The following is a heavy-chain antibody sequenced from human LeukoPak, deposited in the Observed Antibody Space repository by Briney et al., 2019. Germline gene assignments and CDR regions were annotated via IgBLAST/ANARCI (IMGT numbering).Heavy chain of an antibody. V-gene: IGHV1-8*02. D-gene: IGHD1-1*01. J-gene: IGHJ4*02. CDR3: ARGQMELGY. CDR2: MNPNSGNT. Sequence: ASVKVSCKASGYTFTSYYMHWVRQAPGQGLEWMGWMNPNSGNTGYAQKFQGRVTMTRNTSISTAYMELSSLRSEDTAVYYCARGQMELGYWGQGTLVTVSS. CDR1: GYTFTSYY.